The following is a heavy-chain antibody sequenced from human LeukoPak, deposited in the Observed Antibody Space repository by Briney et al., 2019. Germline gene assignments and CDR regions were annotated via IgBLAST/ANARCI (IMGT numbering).Heavy chain of an antibody. CDR2: IWYDGSNK. CDR1: VFTFSSYG. J-gene: IGHJ4*02. Sequence: PGRSLRLSCAASVFTFSSYGMHWVRQAPGKGLEWVAVIWYDGSNKYYADSVKGRFTISRDNSMNTLYLHMNGLRAEDTAVYYCARPYTRSSGWSENHFDYWGQGTLVTVSS. CDR3: ARPYTRSSGWSENHFDY. V-gene: IGHV3-33*01. D-gene: IGHD6-19*01.